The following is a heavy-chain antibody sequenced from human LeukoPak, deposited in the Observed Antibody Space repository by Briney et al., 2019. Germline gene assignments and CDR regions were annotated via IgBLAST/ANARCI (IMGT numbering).Heavy chain of an antibody. J-gene: IGHJ4*02. Sequence: GGSLRLSCAASGFTFSSYEMNWVRQAPGKGLEWVSYISSSGSTIYYADSVKGRFTISRDNAKNSLYLQMNSLRAEDTAVYYCARELVRGLSIDYWGQGTLVTVPS. V-gene: IGHV3-48*03. CDR3: ARELVRGLSIDY. D-gene: IGHD3-10*01. CDR2: ISSSGSTI. CDR1: GFTFSSYE.